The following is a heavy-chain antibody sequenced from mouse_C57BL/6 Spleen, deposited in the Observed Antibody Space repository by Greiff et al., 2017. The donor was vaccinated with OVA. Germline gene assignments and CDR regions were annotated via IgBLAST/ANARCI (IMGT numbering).Heavy chain of an antibody. CDR3: ARPLLLRPFDY. D-gene: IGHD1-1*01. Sequence: QVQLQQPGPELVKPGASVKISCKASGYSFTSYYIHWVKQRPGQGLEWIGWIYPGSGNTKYNEKFKGKATLTADTSSSTAYMQLSSLTSEDSAVYYCARPLLLRPFDYWGQGTTLTVSS. J-gene: IGHJ2*01. CDR1: GYSFTSYY. CDR2: IYPGSGNT. V-gene: IGHV1-66*01.